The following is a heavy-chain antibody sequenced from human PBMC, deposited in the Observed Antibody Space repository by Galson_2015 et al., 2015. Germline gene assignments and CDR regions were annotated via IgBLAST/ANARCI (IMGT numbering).Heavy chain of an antibody. CDR3: ASLGGTVSYSFPFDY. CDR1: GRSFSGYY. J-gene: IGHJ4*02. CDR2: INHSGST. V-gene: IGHV4-34*01. Sequence: SETLSLTCAVYGRSFSGYYWSWIRQPPGKGLEWIGEINHSGSTNYNPSPKSRVTISVDTSKNQFSLKLSSVTAADAAVYYCASLGGTVSYSFPFDYWGQGTLVTVSS. D-gene: IGHD3-10*01.